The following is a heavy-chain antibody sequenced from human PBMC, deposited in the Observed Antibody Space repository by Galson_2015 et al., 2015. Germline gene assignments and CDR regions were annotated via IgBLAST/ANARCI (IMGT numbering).Heavy chain of an antibody. V-gene: IGHV4-34*01. Sequence: SETLSLTCAVYGGSFSGYYWTWIRQPPGKGQEWIGEVNHSGGTNYNPSLKRRVSISVHPSKNHFSLKLSSVTAADTAVYYCVTPSGLYFMDVWGTGITVIVSS. CDR2: VNHSGGT. CDR3: VTPSGLYFMDV. CDR1: GGSFSGYY. D-gene: IGHD3-10*01. J-gene: IGHJ6*03.